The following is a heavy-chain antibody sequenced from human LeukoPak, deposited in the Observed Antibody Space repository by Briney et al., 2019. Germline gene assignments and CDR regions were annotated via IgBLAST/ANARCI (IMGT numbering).Heavy chain of an antibody. Sequence: SETLSLTCAVYGGSFSGYYWSWIRQPPGKGLEWVGEINHSGSTNYNPSLKSRVTISVGTSKDQFSLKLSSVTAADTAVYYCARGSYCSSTSCRNLDYWGQGTLVTVSS. V-gene: IGHV4-34*01. CDR3: ARGSYCSSTSCRNLDY. CDR2: INHSGST. D-gene: IGHD2-2*01. J-gene: IGHJ4*02. CDR1: GGSFSGYY.